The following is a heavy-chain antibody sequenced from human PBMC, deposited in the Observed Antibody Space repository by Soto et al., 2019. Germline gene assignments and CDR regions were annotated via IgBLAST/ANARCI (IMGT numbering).Heavy chain of an antibody. CDR1: GGTFSTSS. D-gene: IGHD2-21*02. CDR3: ARGHEFCGDSDAFDI. Sequence: QVLLVQSGAEMEKPGSSVKVSCKASGGTFSTSSINWVRQAPGQRSEWMGNILPIFGTADYPQKFHARVTITADTSTNTAYMELRSLLSNDTAVYYCARGHEFCGDSDAFDIWGQGTVVTVSS. CDR2: ILPIFGTA. V-gene: IGHV1-69*14. J-gene: IGHJ3*02.